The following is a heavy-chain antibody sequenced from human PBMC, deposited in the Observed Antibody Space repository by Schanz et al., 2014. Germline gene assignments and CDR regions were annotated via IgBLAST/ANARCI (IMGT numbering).Heavy chain of an antibody. V-gene: IGHV3-7*01. Sequence: VQLVESGGGVVQPGKSLRLSCAASGFAFSDYGMHWVRQAPGKGLEWVANIKQDESERSYVDSVKGRFTISRDNAKNSLYLQMNSLRAEDTAVYYCARDKGGLIPFDYWGQGTLVAVSS. D-gene: IGHD2-15*01. CDR2: IKQDESER. J-gene: IGHJ4*02. CDR1: GFAFSDYG. CDR3: ARDKGGLIPFDY.